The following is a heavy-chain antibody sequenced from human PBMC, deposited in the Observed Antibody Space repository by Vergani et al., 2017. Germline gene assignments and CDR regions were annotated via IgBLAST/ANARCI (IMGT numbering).Heavy chain of an antibody. CDR3: AQCANSVPRLPVY. CDR2: ISGSGGST. D-gene: IGHD5/OR15-5a*01. J-gene: IGHJ4*02. V-gene: IGHV3-23*01. Sequence: EVQLLESGGGLVQPGGSLRLTCAASEFTFSNYAMNWVRQAPGKGLEWVSAISGSGGSTYYADSVKGRFTISRDNSKNTLYLQMNSLRAEDTAVYYCAQCANSVPRLPVYWGQGALVAVSS. CDR1: EFTFSNYA.